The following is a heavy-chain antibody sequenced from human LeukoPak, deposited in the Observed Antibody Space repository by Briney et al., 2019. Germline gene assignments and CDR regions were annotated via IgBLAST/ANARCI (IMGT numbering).Heavy chain of an antibody. J-gene: IGHJ4*02. Sequence: GGSLRLSCAASGFTFSSHAMSWVRQAPGKGLEWVSAISGSGGSTYYADSVKGRFTISRDNSKNTLYLQMNSLRAEDTAVYYCAKDTASLGIGSGYYWGQGTLVTVSS. CDR1: GFTFSSHA. V-gene: IGHV3-23*01. CDR3: AKDTASLGIGSGYY. CDR2: ISGSGGST. D-gene: IGHD7-27*01.